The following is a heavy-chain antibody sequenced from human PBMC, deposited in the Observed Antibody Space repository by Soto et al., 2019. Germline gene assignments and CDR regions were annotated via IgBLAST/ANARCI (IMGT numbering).Heavy chain of an antibody. J-gene: IGHJ4*02. CDR2: IYYSGST. CDR1: GGSISSGDYY. D-gene: IGHD3-10*01. V-gene: IGHV4-30-4*01. CDR3: ARQFVITMVRGVDY. Sequence: PSETLSLTCTVSGGSISSGDYYWSWIRQPPGKGLEWIGYIYYSGSTYYNPSLKSRVTISVDTSKNQFSLKLSSVTAADTAVYYCARQFVITMVRGVDYWGQGTLVTVSS.